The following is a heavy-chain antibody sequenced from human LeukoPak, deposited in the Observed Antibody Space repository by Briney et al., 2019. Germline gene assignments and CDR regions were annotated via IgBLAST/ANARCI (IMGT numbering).Heavy chain of an antibody. CDR2: INHSGST. V-gene: IGHV4-34*01. Sequence: SETLSLTCAVYGGSVSDYYWTWIRQPPGKGLEWIGEINHSGSTNYNPSLKSRVTISVDTSKNQFSLKLSSVTAADTAVYYCARKRSYRYTPFDYWGQGTLVTVSS. D-gene: IGHD3-16*02. CDR3: ARKRSYRYTPFDY. CDR1: GGSVSDYY. J-gene: IGHJ4*02.